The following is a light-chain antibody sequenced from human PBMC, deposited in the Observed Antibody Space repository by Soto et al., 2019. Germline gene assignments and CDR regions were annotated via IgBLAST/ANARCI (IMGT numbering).Light chain of an antibody. CDR1: QSVDTN. CDR2: GAS. J-gene: IGKJ1*01. Sequence: EVVMTQSPSTLSVSPGERATLSCMASQSVDTNLAWYQQKPGQAPRLLIYGASTRATGVPARFSGSGSGTEFTLTISSLQSEDFAVYYCQQYNNWPPWTFGQGTKVEIK. V-gene: IGKV3-15*01. CDR3: QQYNNWPPWT.